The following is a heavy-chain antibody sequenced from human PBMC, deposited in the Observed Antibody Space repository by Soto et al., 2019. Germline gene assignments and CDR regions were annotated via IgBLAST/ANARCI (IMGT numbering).Heavy chain of an antibody. CDR1: GYTFTSYG. J-gene: IGHJ5*02. D-gene: IGHD2-2*01. Sequence: GPSVKVSCKASGYTFTSYGISWVRQAPGQGLEWMGWISAYNGNTNYAQKLQGRVTMTTDTSTSTAYMELRSLRSDDTAVYYCARDRSGYCSSTSCYQNWFDPWGQGTLVTVSS. CDR3: ARDRSGYCSSTSCYQNWFDP. V-gene: IGHV1-18*04. CDR2: ISAYNGNT.